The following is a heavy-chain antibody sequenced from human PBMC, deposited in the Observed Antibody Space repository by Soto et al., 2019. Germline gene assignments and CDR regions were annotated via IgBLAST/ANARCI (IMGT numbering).Heavy chain of an antibody. V-gene: IGHV3-33*01. CDR3: ARGGHSSIWFRLEAYFFDS. CDR1: GFTFSNYG. CDR2: TWYDGDIK. J-gene: IGHJ4*02. D-gene: IGHD6-13*01. Sequence: QVQLVESGGGVVQSGRSLRLSCAASGFTFSNYGLHWLRQAPGRGLEWAAATWYDGDIKYYADSVKDRFTIYRDNSKNTVYLQMNGLRAEDTAVYYYARGGHSSIWFRLEAYFFDSWGQGTLVTVSS.